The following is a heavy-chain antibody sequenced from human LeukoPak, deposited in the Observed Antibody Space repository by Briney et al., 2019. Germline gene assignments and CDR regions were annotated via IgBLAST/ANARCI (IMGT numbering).Heavy chain of an antibody. V-gene: IGHV3-74*01. Sequence: GGSLRLSCAASGFTFSSYWMHWVRQAPGKGLVWVSRITSDGSSTTYADSVKGRFTISRDNAKNTLYLQMNSLRADDTAVYYCVRGLVGPPGVYWGQGTLVTVPS. D-gene: IGHD2-8*02. CDR2: ITSDGSST. CDR1: GFTFSSYW. J-gene: IGHJ4*02. CDR3: VRGLVGPPGVY.